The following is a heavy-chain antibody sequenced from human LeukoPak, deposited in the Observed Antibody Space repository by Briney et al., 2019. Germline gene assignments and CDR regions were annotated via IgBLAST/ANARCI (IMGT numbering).Heavy chain of an antibody. CDR2: IRYDGSNK. CDR1: GFTFNSYG. D-gene: IGHD1-26*01. J-gene: IGHJ3*02. Sequence: GSLRLSCAASGFTFNSYGMHWVRQGPGKGLEWGALIRYDGSNKYYADSVKGRFTISRDNSKNTLYLQMNSLRTEDTAVYYCAKTTIVGVTVDPFDIWGQGTMVTVSS. CDR3: AKTTIVGVTVDPFDI. V-gene: IGHV3-30*02.